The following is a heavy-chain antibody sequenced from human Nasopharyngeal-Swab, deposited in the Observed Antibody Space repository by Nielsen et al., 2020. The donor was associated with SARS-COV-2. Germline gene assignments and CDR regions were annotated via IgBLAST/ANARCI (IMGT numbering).Heavy chain of an antibody. CDR1: GGSISSGSYY. J-gene: IGHJ2*01. V-gene: IGHV4-61*02. CDR3: ARGRMWHWYFDL. CDR2: IYTSGST. D-gene: IGHD2-21*01. Sequence: LRLSCTVSGGSISSGSYYWSWIRQPAGKGLEWIGRIYTSGSTNYNPSLKSRVTISADTSKNQFSLKLSSVTAADTAVYYCARGRMWHWYFDLWGRGTLVTVSS.